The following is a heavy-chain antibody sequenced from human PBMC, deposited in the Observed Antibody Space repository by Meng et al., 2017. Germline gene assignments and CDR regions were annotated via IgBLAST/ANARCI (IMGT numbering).Heavy chain of an antibody. V-gene: IGHV4-34*01. CDR1: GGAFIGSY. J-gene: IGHJ4*02. CDR3: ARSHSVTIVAFDY. CDR2: INHSGST. D-gene: IGHD4-17*01. Sequence: QVRCQRWCAGLLKPSAALPPTCAVVGGAFIGSYWSWIRQPPGKGLEWIGEINHSGSTNYTPSLKSRVTMSLDTSKNQFSLRLSSVTAADTAVYYCARSHSVTIVAFDYWGQGTLVTVSS.